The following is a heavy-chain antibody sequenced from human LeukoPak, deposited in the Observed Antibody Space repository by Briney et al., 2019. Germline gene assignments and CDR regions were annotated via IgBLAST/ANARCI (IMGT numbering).Heavy chain of an antibody. V-gene: IGHV4-59*08. J-gene: IGHJ5*02. Sequence: SETLSLTCTVSGGSISSYYWSWIRQPAGKGLEWIGYIYYSGSTNYNPSLKSRVTISVDTSKNQFSLKLSSVTAADTAVYYCARHVSRRGLNWFDPWGQGTLVTVSS. CDR3: ARHVSRRGLNWFDP. CDR1: GGSISSYY. D-gene: IGHD2/OR15-2a*01. CDR2: IYYSGST.